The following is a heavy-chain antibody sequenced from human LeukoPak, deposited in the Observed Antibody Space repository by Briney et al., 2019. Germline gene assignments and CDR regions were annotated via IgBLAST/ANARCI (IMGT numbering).Heavy chain of an antibody. Sequence: ASVKVSCKASGYIFSDYYMHWVRQDPGQGLEWLGWINPKSGAADYAQQFRGRVTMTRDTSINTDYMEMKRVTSDDTAVYYCARGAEAETSPLDFWGQGTLVIVS. CDR2: INPKSGAA. D-gene: IGHD6-13*01. V-gene: IGHV1-2*02. CDR3: ARGAEAETSPLDF. CDR1: GYIFSDYY. J-gene: IGHJ4*02.